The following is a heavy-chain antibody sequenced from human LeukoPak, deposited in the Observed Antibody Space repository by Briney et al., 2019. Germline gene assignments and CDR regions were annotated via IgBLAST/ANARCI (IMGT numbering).Heavy chain of an antibody. V-gene: IGHV3-74*01. CDR2: INSDGSSTSST. Sequence: GGSLPLSSAASGFNFSSYWMHWVRQAPGKGLVWVSRINSDGSSTSSTSYADSVKGRFTISRDNAQNALFLQMNSLRVEDTAVYYCAAGTAADYWGQGTLVTVSS. D-gene: IGHD6-13*01. CDR3: AAGTAADY. CDR1: GFNFSSYW. J-gene: IGHJ4*02.